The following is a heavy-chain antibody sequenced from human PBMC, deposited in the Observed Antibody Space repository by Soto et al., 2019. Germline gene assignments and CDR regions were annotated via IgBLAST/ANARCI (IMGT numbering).Heavy chain of an antibody. CDR3: ARDSVGTGWFDP. D-gene: IGHD3-10*01. J-gene: IGHJ5*02. V-gene: IGHV4-34*10. CDR2: INASGRP. Sequence: QVQLQESGPGLVKPSETLSLTCSVYGGSFSSHYWSWIRQPPGKGLEWIGEINASGRPTYNPSLTSRITISVDTSKNQFSLNLTSETAADTAVYYCARDSVGTGWFDPWGQGTLVTVSS. CDR1: GGSFSSHY.